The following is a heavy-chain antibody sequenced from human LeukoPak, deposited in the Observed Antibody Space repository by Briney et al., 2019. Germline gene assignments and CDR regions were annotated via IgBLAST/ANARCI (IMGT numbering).Heavy chain of an antibody. J-gene: IGHJ4*02. CDR3: ARWDYYGSGSYSPPHY. D-gene: IGHD3-10*01. V-gene: IGHV1-18*01. CDR2: ISAYNGNT. Sequence: ASVKVSCKTSGYTFTSYAMHWVRQAPGQGLEWMGWISAYNGNTNYAQKLQGRVTMTTDTSTSTAYMELRSLRSDDTAVYYCARWDYYGSGSYSPPHYWGQGTLVTVSS. CDR1: GYTFTSYA.